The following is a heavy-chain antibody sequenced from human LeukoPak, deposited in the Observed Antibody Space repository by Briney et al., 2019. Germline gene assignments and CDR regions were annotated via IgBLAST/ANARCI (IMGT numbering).Heavy chain of an antibody. CDR1: GFTFSSDA. D-gene: IGHD3-22*01. CDR2: ISHDGTNK. J-gene: IGHJ4*02. CDR3: ARDSSIYYDSSGYYDY. Sequence: GGSLRLSCAASGFTFSSDAMHWVRQAPGKGLEWVAVISHDGTNKYYADSVKGRFTISRDNSKSTLYLQMNSLRAEDTAVYYCARDSSIYYDSSGYYDYWGQGTLVTVSS. V-gene: IGHV3-30-3*01.